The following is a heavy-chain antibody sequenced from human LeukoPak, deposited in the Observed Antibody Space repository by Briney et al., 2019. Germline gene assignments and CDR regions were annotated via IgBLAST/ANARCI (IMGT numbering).Heavy chain of an antibody. CDR2: INPSGGST. D-gene: IGHD1-7*01. CDR3: AELYAGY. J-gene: IGHJ4*02. V-gene: IGHV1-46*01. Sequence: ASVKVSCKASGYTFTNFDINWVRQATGQGPEWMGIINPSGGSTSYAQKFQGRVTMTRDMSTSTVYMELSSLRSEDTAVYYCAELYAGYWGQGTLVTVSS. CDR1: GYTFTNFD.